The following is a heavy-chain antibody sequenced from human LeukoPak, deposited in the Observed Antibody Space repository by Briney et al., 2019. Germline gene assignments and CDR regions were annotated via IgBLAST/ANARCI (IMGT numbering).Heavy chain of an antibody. CDR3: AREPIEMATTYYFDY. CDR1: GGSFSGYY. CDR2: INHSGST. J-gene: IGHJ4*02. D-gene: IGHD5-24*01. V-gene: IGHV4-34*01. Sequence: SETLSLTCAVYGGSFSGYYWSWIRQPPGKGLEWIGEINHSGSTNYNPSLKSRVTISVDTSKNQFSLKLSSVTAADTAVYYCAREPIEMATTYYFDYWGQGTLVTVSS.